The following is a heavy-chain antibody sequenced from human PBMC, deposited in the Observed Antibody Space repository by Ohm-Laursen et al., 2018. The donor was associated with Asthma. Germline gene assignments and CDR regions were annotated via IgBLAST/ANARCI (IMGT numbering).Heavy chain of an antibody. CDR2: IIPIFGTA. Sequence: SVKVSCKASGGTFSSYAISWVRQAPGQGLEWMGGIIPIFGTANYAQKFQGRVTITADESTSTAYMELSSLRSEDTAVYYCARDDKTYCSGGSCYNYWGQGTLVTVSS. D-gene: IGHD2-15*01. J-gene: IGHJ4*02. V-gene: IGHV1-69*13. CDR3: ARDDKTYCSGGSCYNY. CDR1: GGTFSSYA.